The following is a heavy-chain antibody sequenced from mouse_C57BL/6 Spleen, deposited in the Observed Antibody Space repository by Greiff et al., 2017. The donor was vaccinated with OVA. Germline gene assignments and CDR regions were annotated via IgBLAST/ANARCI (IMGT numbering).Heavy chain of an antibody. CDR2: ISSGSSTI. CDR1: GFTFSDYG. CDR3: ARDYGSFDY. Sequence: EVMLVESGGGLVKPGGSLKLSCAASGFTFSDYGMHWVRQAPEKGLEWVAYISSGSSTIYYADTVKGRFTISRYNAKNTLFLQLTSLRSEDTAMYYCARDYGSFDYWGQGTTLTVSS. D-gene: IGHD1-1*01. V-gene: IGHV5-17*01. J-gene: IGHJ2*01.